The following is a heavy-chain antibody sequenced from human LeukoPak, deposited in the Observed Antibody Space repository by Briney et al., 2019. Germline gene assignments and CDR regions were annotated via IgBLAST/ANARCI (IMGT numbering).Heavy chain of an antibody. J-gene: IGHJ5*02. D-gene: IGHD2-21*01. Sequence: SETLSLTCTVSGGSISSSSHYWAWIRQPPGKGLEWIGSIYYSGSSYYNPSLNSRATISVDTSKSQFSLKLNLVTAADTAVYYCARQGESLTWLDPWGQGTLVTVSS. CDR1: GGSISSSSHY. V-gene: IGHV4-39*01. CDR3: ARQGESLTWLDP. CDR2: IYYSGSS.